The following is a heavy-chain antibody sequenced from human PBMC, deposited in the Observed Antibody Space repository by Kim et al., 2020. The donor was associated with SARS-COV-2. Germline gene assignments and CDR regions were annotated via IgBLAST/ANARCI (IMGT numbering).Heavy chain of an antibody. D-gene: IGHD1-26*01. CDR2: FDPEAGET. V-gene: IGHV1-24*01. J-gene: IGHJ6*02. Sequence: ASVKVSCKVSGYTLTELSMHWVRQAPGKGLEWMGGFDPEAGETIYAQKFQGRVTMTEDTSTDTAYMELSSLRSEDTAVYYCATGPPFIVGATGDRFFYYGMDVWGQGTTVTVSS. CDR1: GYTLTELS. CDR3: ATGPPFIVGATGDRFFYYGMDV.